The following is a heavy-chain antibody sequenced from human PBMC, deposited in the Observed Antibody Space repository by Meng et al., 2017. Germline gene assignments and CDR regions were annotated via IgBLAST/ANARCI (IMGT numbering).Heavy chain of an antibody. CDR3: ARDVVGAIIIARGDY. CDR1: GGSISSRNW. D-gene: IGHD1-26*01. CDR2: IYHSGST. Sequence: QVQAQGSGPGLVKPSGTLSLTCAVSGGSISSRNWLSWVRQPPGKGLEWIGEIYHSGSTNYNPSLKSRVTISVDKSKNQFSLKLSSVTAADTAVYYCARDVVGAIIIARGDYWGQGTLVTVSS. V-gene: IGHV4-4*02. J-gene: IGHJ4*02.